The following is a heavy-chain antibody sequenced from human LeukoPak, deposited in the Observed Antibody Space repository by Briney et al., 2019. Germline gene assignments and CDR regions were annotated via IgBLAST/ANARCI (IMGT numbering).Heavy chain of an antibody. D-gene: IGHD3-3*01. CDR1: GGSISSGGYY. V-gene: IGHV4-31*03. Sequence: SQTLSLTCTVSGGSISSGGYYWSWIRQHPGKGLEWIGYIYYSGSTYYNPSLKSRVTISVDTSKNQFPLKLSSVTAADTAVYYCARSTTTNYDLDYWGQGTLVTVSS. CDR3: ARSTTTNYDLDY. CDR2: IYYSGST. J-gene: IGHJ4*02.